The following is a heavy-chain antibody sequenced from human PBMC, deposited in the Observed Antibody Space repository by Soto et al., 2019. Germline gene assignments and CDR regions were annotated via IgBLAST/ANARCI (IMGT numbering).Heavy chain of an antibody. CDR2: IYPGDHET. D-gene: IGHD6-13*01. CDR1: GYTFSNFW. CDR3: ARSPRSSPYFDY. Sequence: GESLKISCQSSGYTFSNFWIGWVRQLPGKGLEWMGIIYPGDHETRYSPSFHGKVAISADRSINTAYLQWNSLEASDTAFYFCARSPRSSPYFDYWGQGALVTV. J-gene: IGHJ4*02. V-gene: IGHV5-51*01.